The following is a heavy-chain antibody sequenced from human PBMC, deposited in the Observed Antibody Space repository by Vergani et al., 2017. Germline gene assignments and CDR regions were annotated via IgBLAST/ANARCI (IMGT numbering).Heavy chain of an antibody. CDR3: ARDRAVGKQGWYTSGY. Sequence: QVQLVQSGAEVKKPGSSVKVSCKASGGTFSSYAISWVRQAPGQGLEWMGWINPNSGGTNYAQKFQGRVTMTTDTSTSTAYMELRSLRSDDTAVYYCARDRAVGKQGWYTSGYWGQGTLVIVSS. J-gene: IGHJ4*02. CDR1: GGTFSSYA. D-gene: IGHD6-19*01. V-gene: IGHV1-18*01. CDR2: INPNSGGT.